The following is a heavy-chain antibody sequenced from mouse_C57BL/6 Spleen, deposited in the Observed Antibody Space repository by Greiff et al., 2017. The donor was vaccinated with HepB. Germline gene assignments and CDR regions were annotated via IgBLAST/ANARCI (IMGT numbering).Heavy chain of an antibody. D-gene: IGHD1-1*01. CDR3: ARQGYYGSSYAMEY. CDR2: IYPADGDT. V-gene: IGHV1-82*01. J-gene: IGHJ4*01. Sequence: QVQLQQSGPELVKPGASVKISCKASGYAFSSSWMNWVKQRPGKGLEWIGRIYPADGDTNYNGKFKGEATLTADKSSSTAYMKLSSLTSEDSAVYFCARQGYYGSSYAMEYWGQGTSVTVAS. CDR1: GYAFSSSW.